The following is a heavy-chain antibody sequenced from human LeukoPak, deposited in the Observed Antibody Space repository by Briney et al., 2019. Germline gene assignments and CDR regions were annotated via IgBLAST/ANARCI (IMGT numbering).Heavy chain of an antibody. CDR3: ARVVTGFREPTIDY. J-gene: IGHJ4*02. Sequence: VASAKVSCKASGYTFTSYGISWVRQAPGQGLEWMGWISAYNGNTNYAQKLQGRVTMTTDTSTGTAYMELRSLRSDDTAVYYCARVVTGFREPTIDYWGQGTLVTVSS. CDR1: GYTFTSYG. D-gene: IGHD3-10*01. CDR2: ISAYNGNT. V-gene: IGHV1-18*01.